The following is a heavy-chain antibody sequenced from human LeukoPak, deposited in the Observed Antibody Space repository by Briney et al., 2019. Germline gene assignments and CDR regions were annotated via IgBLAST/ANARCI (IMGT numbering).Heavy chain of an antibody. CDR3: AKDHGAAVVPRRFDY. CDR1: GFTFSRYW. V-gene: IGHV3-7*03. CDR2: IKQDGSEK. J-gene: IGHJ4*02. Sequence: GGSLRLSCAASGFTFSRYWMNWVRQAPGKGLEWVASIKQDGSEKYYVDSVKGRFTISRDNAKNSLFLQMNSLRAEDTAVYYCAKDHGAAVVPRRFDYWGRGTMVIVSS. D-gene: IGHD2-21*01.